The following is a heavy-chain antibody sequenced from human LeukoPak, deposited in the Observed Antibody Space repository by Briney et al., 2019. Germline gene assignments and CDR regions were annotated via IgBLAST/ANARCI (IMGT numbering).Heavy chain of an antibody. D-gene: IGHD3-22*01. CDR2: ISSSSIYI. CDR1: GFTFSNYS. J-gene: IGHJ4*02. V-gene: IGHV3-21*01. Sequence: KAGGSLRPSCAASGFTFSNYSMNWVRQAPGKGLEWVSSISSSSIYIYYADSVKGRFTISRDNAKNSLYLQMNSLRAEDTAVYCCAVLDSSGFPDYWGQGTLVTVSS. CDR3: AVLDSSGFPDY.